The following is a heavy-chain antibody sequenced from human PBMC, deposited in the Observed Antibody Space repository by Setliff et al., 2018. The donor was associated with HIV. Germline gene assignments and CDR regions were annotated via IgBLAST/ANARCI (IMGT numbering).Heavy chain of an antibody. CDR3: ARGLRGYSVSYYPFDY. J-gene: IGHJ4*02. Sequence: SETLSLTCAVSGYPISSGYYWGWIRQPPGKGLEWIGSIYRSGSTYYSPSLKSRVTISVDTSKSQFSLRLNSVTATDTALYYCARGLRGYSVSYYPFDYWGRGTLVTVSS. V-gene: IGHV4-38-2*01. D-gene: IGHD1-26*01. CDR2: IYRSGST. CDR1: GYPISSGYY.